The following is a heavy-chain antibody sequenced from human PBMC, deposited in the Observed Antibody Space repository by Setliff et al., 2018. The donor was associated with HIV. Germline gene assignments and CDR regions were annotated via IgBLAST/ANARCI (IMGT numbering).Heavy chain of an antibody. CDR1: ELTFSNYA. Sequence: GGSLRLSCAASELTFSNYAMTWVRQAPGKGLEWVSSLSGSGGSTYYADSVKGRFTISRDNSKNTLYLRMNSLRAEDTAVYYCARLEGGQMATMTDAFDIWGQGTMVTVSS. CDR2: LSGSGGST. D-gene: IGHD5-12*01. V-gene: IGHV3-23*01. CDR3: ARLEGGQMATMTDAFDI. J-gene: IGHJ3*02.